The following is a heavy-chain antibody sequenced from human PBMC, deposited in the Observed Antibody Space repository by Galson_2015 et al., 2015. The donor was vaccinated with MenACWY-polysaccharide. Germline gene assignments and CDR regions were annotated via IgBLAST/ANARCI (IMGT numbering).Heavy chain of an antibody. D-gene: IGHD1-26*01. CDR1: GFTFSSYA. CDR2: ISYDESNK. V-gene: IGHV3-30-3*01. Sequence: SLRLSCAASGFTFSSYAMHWVRQAPGKGLEWVAIISYDESNKYYADSVKGRFTISRDNSKNTLFLQMNSLRVEDTAVYHCAKGQRWELPLDSWGQGTLVTVSS. J-gene: IGHJ4*02. CDR3: AKGQRWELPLDS.